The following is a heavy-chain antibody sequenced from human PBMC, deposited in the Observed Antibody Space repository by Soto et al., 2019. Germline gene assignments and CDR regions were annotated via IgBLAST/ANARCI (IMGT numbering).Heavy chain of an antibody. CDR3: ARNMVRGVYNMTYYYYYYGMDV. V-gene: IGHV5-51*01. J-gene: IGHJ6*02. Sequence: PGESLKISCKGSGYSFTSYWIGWVRQMPGKGLEWMGIIYPGDSDTRYSPSFQGQVTISADKSISTAYLQWSSLKASDTAMYYCARNMVRGVYNMTYYYYYYGMDVWGQGTTVTVSS. D-gene: IGHD3-10*01. CDR1: GYSFTSYW. CDR2: IYPGDSDT.